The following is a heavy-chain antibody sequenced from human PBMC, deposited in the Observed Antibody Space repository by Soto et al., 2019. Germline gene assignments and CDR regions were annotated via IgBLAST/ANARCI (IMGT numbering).Heavy chain of an antibody. CDR3: EGGHKAAY. CDR1: GFTFSNYW. D-gene: IGHD6-13*01. V-gene: IGHV3-7*01. Sequence: EVQMVESGGNLVQPGGSLRLSCAASGFTFSNYWMTWVRQSPGQGLEWLANIRQDGNEKYYADSGKGRFTNSRDNDKNSLYLQMNSLRAEDTGLYYCEGGHKAAYWGHGTLFTVSS. J-gene: IGHJ4*01. CDR2: IRQDGNEK.